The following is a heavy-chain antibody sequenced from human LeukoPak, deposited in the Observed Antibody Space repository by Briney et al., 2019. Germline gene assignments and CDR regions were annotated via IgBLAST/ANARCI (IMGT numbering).Heavy chain of an antibody. CDR2: VYPGDSDN. Sequence: GESLKIACQTSGFNFSLTWIAWVRQMPGKGLERMGIVYPGDSDNRYRRPFEGQITISADRSTDTAFLQWSSLKASDTAMYYCARLFYDTAGYHWFDPWGQGTQVIVAS. D-gene: IGHD3-9*01. CDR1: GFNFSLTW. V-gene: IGHV5-51*01. CDR3: ARLFYDTAGYHWFDP. J-gene: IGHJ5*02.